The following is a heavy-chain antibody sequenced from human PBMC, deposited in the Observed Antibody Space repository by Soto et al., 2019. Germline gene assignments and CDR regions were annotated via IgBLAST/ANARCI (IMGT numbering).Heavy chain of an antibody. J-gene: IGHJ4*02. D-gene: IGHD3-10*01. Sequence: VQLLQSGADVKKPGASVKLSCETSGYTFTSYYLHWVRQAPGQGLAWMGLISPSGGGTRYSQKFQGRLTMTRDASTSTVYMDLRSLRSADTSVYYCGTQPAMVRGVIDYWGQGTLVTVSS. CDR2: ISPSGGGT. CDR1: GYTFTSYY. V-gene: IGHV1-46*01. CDR3: GTQPAMVRGVIDY.